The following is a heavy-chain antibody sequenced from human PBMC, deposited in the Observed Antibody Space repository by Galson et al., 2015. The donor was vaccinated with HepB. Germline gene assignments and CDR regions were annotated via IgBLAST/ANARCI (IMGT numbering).Heavy chain of an antibody. D-gene: IGHD2-2*01. Sequence: LRLSCAASGSTFRSYAMSWVRQAPGKGLEWVSSISGSGGSTYYADSVKGRFTISRDNSKNTLYLQMNNVRAGDTAVYYCAKGPIPALNWFDPWGQGNLVTVSS. J-gene: IGHJ5*02. CDR1: GSTFRSYA. CDR3: AKGPIPALNWFDP. CDR2: ISGSGGST. V-gene: IGHV3-23*01.